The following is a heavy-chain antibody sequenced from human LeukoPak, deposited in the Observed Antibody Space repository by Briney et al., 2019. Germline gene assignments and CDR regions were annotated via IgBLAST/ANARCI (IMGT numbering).Heavy chain of an antibody. V-gene: IGHV3-53*01. CDR3: ASALFINVDVFHI. CDR2: IYSSGNT. CDR1: GFTVSTNY. D-gene: IGHD2-8*01. J-gene: IGHJ3*02. Sequence: GGSLRLSCAASGFTVSTNYMTWVRQAPGKGLEWVSIIYSSGNTYYTDSVKGRFTISRDNSKNTLYLQMNSLRVEDTAVYYCASALFINVDVFHIWGQGTMVAVSS.